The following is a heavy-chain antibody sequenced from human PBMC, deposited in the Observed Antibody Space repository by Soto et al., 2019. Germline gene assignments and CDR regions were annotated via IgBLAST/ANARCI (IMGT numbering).Heavy chain of an antibody. CDR1: GGSFSGYY. Sequence: ASETLSLTCAVYGGSFSGYYWSWIRQPPGKGLEWIGEINHSGSTNYNPSLKSRVTISVDTSKNQFSLKLSSVTAADTAVYYCARDGEDGIVGAIGFDYWGQGTLVTVSS. D-gene: IGHD1-26*01. V-gene: IGHV4-34*01. CDR2: INHSGST. CDR3: ARDGEDGIVGAIGFDY. J-gene: IGHJ4*02.